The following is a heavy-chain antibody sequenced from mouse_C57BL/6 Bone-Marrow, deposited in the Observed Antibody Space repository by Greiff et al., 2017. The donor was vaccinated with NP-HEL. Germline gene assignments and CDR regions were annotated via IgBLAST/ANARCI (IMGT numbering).Heavy chain of an antibody. CDR1: GYTFTSYW. Sequence: QVQLQQPGAELVKPGASVKLSCKASGYTFTSYWMHWVKQRPGQGLEWIGMIHPNSGSTNYNEKFKSKATLTVDKSSRTAYMQLSSLTSEDSAVYYCARYGKSYAMDYWGQGTSVTVSS. D-gene: IGHD2-1*01. J-gene: IGHJ4*01. CDR3: ARYGKSYAMDY. V-gene: IGHV1-64*01. CDR2: IHPNSGST.